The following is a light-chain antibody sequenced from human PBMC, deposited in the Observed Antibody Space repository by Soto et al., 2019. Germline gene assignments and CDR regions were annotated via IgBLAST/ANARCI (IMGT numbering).Light chain of an antibody. J-gene: IGKJ3*01. CDR3: QQRSGA. CDR1: QSVSSY. V-gene: IGKV3-11*01. Sequence: EIVMTLSPATLSLSPGERATLSCRASQSVSSYLAWYQQKPGQAPRLLIYDASNRATGIPARFSGSGSGTDFTLTISSLEPEDFAVYYCQQRSGAFGPGTKVDIK. CDR2: DAS.